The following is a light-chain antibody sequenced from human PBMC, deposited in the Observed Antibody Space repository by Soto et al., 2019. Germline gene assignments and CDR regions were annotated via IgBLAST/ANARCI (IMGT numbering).Light chain of an antibody. CDR1: SSDVGTHNY. V-gene: IGLV2-14*01. CDR3: SSHGSSKI. J-gene: IGLJ1*01. Sequence: QSALTQPASVSGSPGQSITISCTGTSSDVGTHNYVSWYQQHPCKAPKLIISEVNNRPSGVSNRYSGSKSGNTASLIISGLQAEDEADYYCSSHGSSKIFGTGTKVTVL. CDR2: EVN.